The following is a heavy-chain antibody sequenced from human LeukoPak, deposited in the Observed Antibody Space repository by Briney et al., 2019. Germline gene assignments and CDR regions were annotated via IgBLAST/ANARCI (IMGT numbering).Heavy chain of an antibody. D-gene: IGHD3-10*01. J-gene: IGHJ3*01. V-gene: IGHV4-59*01. CDR1: GVSITGYY. Sequence: SETLSRTCTVSGVSITGYYWSWIRQPPGKGLECIGYIYYTGTTIYNPSLKSRVTILVDTSNNQFSLKLSSATAADTAVYYCARLASGQAFDFWGQGTMVTVSS. CDR3: ARLASGQAFDF. CDR2: IYYTGTT.